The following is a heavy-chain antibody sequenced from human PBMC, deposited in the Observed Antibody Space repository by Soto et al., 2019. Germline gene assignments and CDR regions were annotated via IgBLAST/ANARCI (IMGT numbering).Heavy chain of an antibody. CDR3: ARDAGIALTGNYYGMDV. CDR2: ISSSGTSA. CDR1: GFTFSAVY. Sequence: GGSLRLSCAASGFTFSAVYMSWIRQTPNKGLEYISYISSSGTSANYADSVKGRFTISRDNAKNSLYLQMNSLRVEDTAVYYCARDAGIALTGNYYGMDVWGQGTTVTVSS. V-gene: IGHV3-11*06. D-gene: IGHD6-13*01. J-gene: IGHJ6*02.